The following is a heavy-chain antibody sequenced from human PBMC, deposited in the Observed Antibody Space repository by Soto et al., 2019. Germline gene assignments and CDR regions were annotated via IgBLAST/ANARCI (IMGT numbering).Heavy chain of an antibody. CDR2: IKQDGSDK. J-gene: IGHJ4*02. V-gene: IGHV3-7*01. Sequence: GGSLRLSCAASGFTFSSYWMSWVRQAPGKGLEWVANIKQDGSDKYYVDSVKGRFTSSRDNAKNSLYLQMNSLRAEDTAVYYCATSAAAPGNYWGQGTLVTAPQ. D-gene: IGHD6-13*01. CDR3: ATSAAAPGNY. CDR1: GFTFSSYW.